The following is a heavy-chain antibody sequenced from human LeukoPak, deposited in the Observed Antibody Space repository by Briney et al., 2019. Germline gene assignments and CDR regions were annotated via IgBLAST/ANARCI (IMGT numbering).Heavy chain of an antibody. J-gene: IGHJ6*03. D-gene: IGHD6-19*01. CDR1: GFTFDDYG. V-gene: IGHV3-20*04. Sequence: PGGSLRLSCAASGFTFDDYGMSWVRQAPGKGLEWVSGINWNGGSTGYADPVKGRFTISRDNAKNSLYLQLNSLRGEDTALYYCARRGQQWLDDYYYYMDVWGKGTTVTVSS. CDR2: INWNGGST. CDR3: ARRGQQWLDDYYYYMDV.